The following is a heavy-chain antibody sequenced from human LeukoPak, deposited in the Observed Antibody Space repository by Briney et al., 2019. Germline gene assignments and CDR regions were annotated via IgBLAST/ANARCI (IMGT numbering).Heavy chain of an antibody. CDR2: ISSSGSTI. Sequence: GGSLRLSCAASGFTFSCYEMNWVRQGPGKGREWVSYISSSGSTIYYADSVKGRFTISRDNAKNSLYLQMNSLRAEDTAVYYCARGRYYDILTGYSIHPAPFDYWGQGTLVTVSS. CDR1: GFTFSCYE. V-gene: IGHV3-48*03. CDR3: ARGRYYDILTGYSIHPAPFDY. D-gene: IGHD3-9*01. J-gene: IGHJ4*02.